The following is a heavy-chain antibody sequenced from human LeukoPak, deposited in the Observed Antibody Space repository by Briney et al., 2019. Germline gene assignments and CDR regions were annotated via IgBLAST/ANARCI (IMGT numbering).Heavy chain of an antibody. V-gene: IGHV3-7*03. J-gene: IGHJ4*02. CDR2: IKQDGSEK. Sequence: GGSLRLSCAASGFTFSSYWMSWVRLAPGKGLEWVANIKQDGSEKYYVDSVRGRFSISRDNAKNSPYLQMNSLRAEDTAVYYCARDQGLAAAGYWGQGTLVTVSS. CDR1: GFTFSSYW. CDR3: ARDQGLAAAGY. D-gene: IGHD6-13*01.